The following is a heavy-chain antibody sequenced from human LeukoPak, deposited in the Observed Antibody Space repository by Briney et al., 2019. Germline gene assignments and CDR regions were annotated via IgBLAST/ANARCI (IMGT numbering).Heavy chain of an antibody. CDR2: IYSGGST. CDR3: AKDKSGGLVVRNYFDY. CDR1: GFTVSSNY. V-gene: IGHV3-66*01. J-gene: IGHJ4*02. Sequence: GGSLRLSCAASGFTVSSNYMSWVRQAPGKGLEWVSVIYSGGSTYYADSVKGRFTISRDNSKNTLYLQMNSLRAEDTAVYYCAKDKSGGLVVRNYFDYWGQGTLVTVS. D-gene: IGHD6-19*01.